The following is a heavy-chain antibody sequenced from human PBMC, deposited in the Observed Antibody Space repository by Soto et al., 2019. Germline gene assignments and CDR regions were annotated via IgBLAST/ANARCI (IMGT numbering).Heavy chain of an antibody. CDR2: IIPIFGTT. CDR1: GGTFSSYA. J-gene: IGHJ4*02. D-gene: IGHD6-13*01. CDR3: ARGAAAGVYYFDY. Sequence: SVKVSCKASGGTFSSYAISWVRQAPVQGLEWMGGIIPIFGTTNYAQKFQGRVTITADEYTSTAYMELSSLRSEDTAVYYGARGAAAGVYYFDYWGQGTLVTVSS. V-gene: IGHV1-69*13.